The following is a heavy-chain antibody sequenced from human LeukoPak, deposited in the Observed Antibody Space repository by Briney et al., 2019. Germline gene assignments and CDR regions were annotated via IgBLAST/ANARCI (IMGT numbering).Heavy chain of an antibody. V-gene: IGHV3-21*01. CDR2: ITSSSSYI. J-gene: IGHJ6*03. Sequence: GGSLRLSCAASAFTFSNYELNWVRQAPGKGLEWVSSITSSSSYIHYTDSAKGRFTISRDNAKNSLYLQMSSLRAEDTAVYYCARRAVGNSYYYSMDVWGKGTTVTVSS. CDR1: AFTFSNYE. D-gene: IGHD6-19*01. CDR3: ARRAVGNSYYYSMDV.